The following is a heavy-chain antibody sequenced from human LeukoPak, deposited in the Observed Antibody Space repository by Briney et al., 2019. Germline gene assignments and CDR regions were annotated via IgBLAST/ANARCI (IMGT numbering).Heavy chain of an antibody. CDR3: ARGPRTITIFGVDIKRWFDP. V-gene: IGHV4-34*01. D-gene: IGHD3-3*01. CDR1: GGSFSGYY. J-gene: IGHJ5*02. CDR2: INHSGST. Sequence: SETLSLTCAVYGGSFSGYYWSWIRQPPGKGLEWIGEINHSGSTNYNPSLKSRVTISVDTSKNQFSLKLSSVTAADTAVYYCARGPRTITIFGVDIKRWFDPWGQGTLVTVSS.